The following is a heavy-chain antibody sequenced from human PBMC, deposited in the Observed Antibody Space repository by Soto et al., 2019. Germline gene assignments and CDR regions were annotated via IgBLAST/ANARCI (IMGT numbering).Heavy chain of an antibody. J-gene: IGHJ4*02. CDR3: ATSYYNFWSGYYLAYFDY. Sequence: QVHLQQWGAGLLKPSETLSLTCAVYGVSFTGYYWSWIRQPPGKGLEWIGEINHSGSTNYNPSVKSRVTISVDTYKKQFSLKLSSVTAADTAVYYCATSYYNFWSGYYLAYFDYWGQVTLVTVSS. CDR2: INHSGST. CDR1: GVSFTGYY. V-gene: IGHV4-34*01. D-gene: IGHD3-3*01.